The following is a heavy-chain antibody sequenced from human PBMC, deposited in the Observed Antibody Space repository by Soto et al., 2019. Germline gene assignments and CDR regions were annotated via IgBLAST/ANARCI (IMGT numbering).Heavy chain of an antibody. CDR1: GFTFSSYA. D-gene: IGHD1-26*01. Sequence: GGSLRLSCVASGFTFSSYAMTWVRQTPGEGLEWVAGISGSGARAHYADSVTGRFNISRDNSKNILDLHLNSLRAEDTAVYFSAKQIFKWELYAFDIWGQGTMVTVSS. V-gene: IGHV3-23*01. J-gene: IGHJ3*02. CDR2: ISGSGARA. CDR3: AKQIFKWELYAFDI.